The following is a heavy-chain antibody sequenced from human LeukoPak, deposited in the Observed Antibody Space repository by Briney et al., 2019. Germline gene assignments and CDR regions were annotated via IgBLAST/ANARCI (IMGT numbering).Heavy chain of an antibody. V-gene: IGHV3-9*01. Sequence: PGRSLRLSCAASGFTFNDYAMHWVRLAPGKGLEWVSGISWNSGNVGYADSVKGRFTISRDNAKNSLYLQMNSLRAEDTAVYYCAREMYYDFWSGYSIYYYYGMDVWGQGTTVTVSS. CDR3: AREMYYDFWSGYSIYYYYGMDV. D-gene: IGHD3-3*01. CDR2: ISWNSGNV. J-gene: IGHJ6*02. CDR1: GFTFNDYA.